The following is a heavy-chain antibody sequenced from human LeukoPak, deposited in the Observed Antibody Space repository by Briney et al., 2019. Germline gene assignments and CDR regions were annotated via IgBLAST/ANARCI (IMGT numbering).Heavy chain of an antibody. Sequence: GGSLRLSCAASGFTFSSYAMSWVRQAPGKGLEWVSAISGSGGSTYYADSVKGRFTISRDNSKNTLYLQMNSLRAEDTAGYYCAKDLSSWGYDILTGYYPPLDYWGQGTLVTVSS. J-gene: IGHJ4*02. CDR2: ISGSGGST. CDR1: GFTFSSYA. D-gene: IGHD3-9*01. V-gene: IGHV3-23*01. CDR3: AKDLSSWGYDILTGYYPPLDY.